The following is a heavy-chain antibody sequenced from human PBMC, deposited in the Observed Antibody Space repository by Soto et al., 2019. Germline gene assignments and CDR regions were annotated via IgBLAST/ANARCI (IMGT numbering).Heavy chain of an antibody. V-gene: IGHV3-43*01. CDR2: ISWDGGST. D-gene: IGHD1-26*01. Sequence: EVQLVESGGVVVQPGGSLRLSCAASGFTFDDYTMHWVRQAPGKGLEWVSLISWDGGSTYYADSVKGRLTISRDNSKNSLYLQMNSLRTEDTALYYCAKDGNSGSYYLFDYWGQGTLVTVSS. CDR3: AKDGNSGSYYLFDY. J-gene: IGHJ4*02. CDR1: GFTFDDYT.